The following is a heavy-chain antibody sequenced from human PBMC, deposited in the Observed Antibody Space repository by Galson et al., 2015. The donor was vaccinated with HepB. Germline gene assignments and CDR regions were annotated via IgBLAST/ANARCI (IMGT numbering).Heavy chain of an antibody. D-gene: IGHD5-18*01. Sequence: TLSLTCTVSGGSISSGGYYWSWVRQPPGKGLEWIGYIYHSGSTYYNPSLKSRVSISVDMSENQFSLKLSSVTAADTAVYYCARVKREGNSYGVTWFDPWGQGTLVTVSP. V-gene: IGHV4-30-4*01. CDR2: IYHSGST. J-gene: IGHJ5*02. CDR3: ARVKREGNSYGVTWFDP. CDR1: GGSISSGGYY.